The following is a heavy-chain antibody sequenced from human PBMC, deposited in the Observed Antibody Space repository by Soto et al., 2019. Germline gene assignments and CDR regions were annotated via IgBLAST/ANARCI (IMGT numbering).Heavy chain of an antibody. J-gene: IGHJ4*02. V-gene: IGHV4-59*08. D-gene: IGHD3-3*01. CDR2: IYYSWST. CDR3: AAVVYDANLAPLDY. Sequence: SETLSLTCTVSGGSISSYYWSWIRQPPGKGLVWIGYIYYSWSTNYNPSLKSRVTISVDTSKNQFSLKLSSVTAADTAVYYCAAVVYDANLAPLDYWGQGTLVTVSS. CDR1: GGSISSYY.